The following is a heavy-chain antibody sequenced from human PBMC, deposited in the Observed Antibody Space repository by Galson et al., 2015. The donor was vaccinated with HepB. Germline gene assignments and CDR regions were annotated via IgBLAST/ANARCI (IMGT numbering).Heavy chain of an antibody. CDR1: GGTFSRYA. D-gene: IGHD2-15*01. J-gene: IGHJ3*02. Sequence: SVKVSCKASGGTFSRYAISWVRQAPGQGLEWMGGIIPIFGTANYAQKFQGRVTITADESASTAYMELSSLRSEDTAVYYCARDCSGGSCYSGHAFDIWGQGTMVTVSS. CDR2: IIPIFGTA. V-gene: IGHV1-69*13. CDR3: ARDCSGGSCYSGHAFDI.